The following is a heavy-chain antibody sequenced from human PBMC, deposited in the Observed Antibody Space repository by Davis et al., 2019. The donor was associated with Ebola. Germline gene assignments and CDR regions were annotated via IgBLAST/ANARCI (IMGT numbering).Heavy chain of an antibody. D-gene: IGHD5-24*01. CDR1: GFTFSSYY. CDR3: ARGEMATIYYYYGMDV. CDR2: IYSGGST. J-gene: IGHJ6*02. Sequence: GGSLRLSCAASGFTFSSYYMSWVRQAPGKGLEWVSVIYSGGSTYYADSVKGRFTISRDNSKNTLYLQMNSLRAEDTAVYYCARGEMATIYYYYGMDVWGQGTTVTVSS. V-gene: IGHV3-66*01.